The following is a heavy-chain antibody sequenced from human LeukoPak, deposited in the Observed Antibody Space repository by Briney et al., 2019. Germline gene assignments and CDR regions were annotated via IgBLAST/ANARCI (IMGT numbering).Heavy chain of an antibody. CDR3: ARALYDSSGYYDY. Sequence: GGSLRLSCVVSGFTFSSYEMNWVRQAPGKGLEWVSYISSSGSTIYYADSVKGRFTISRDNAKNSLYLQMNSLRAEDTAVYYCARALYDSSGYYDYWGQGTLVTVSS. D-gene: IGHD3-22*01. J-gene: IGHJ4*02. V-gene: IGHV3-48*03. CDR1: GFTFSSYE. CDR2: ISSSGSTI.